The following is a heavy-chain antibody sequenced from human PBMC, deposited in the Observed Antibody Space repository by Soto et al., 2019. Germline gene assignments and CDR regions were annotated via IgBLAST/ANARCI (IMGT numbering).Heavy chain of an antibody. CDR3: ARGPSFEGCSSTSCYNYYYYYYYYMDV. J-gene: IGHJ6*03. CDR1: GYTFTSYD. D-gene: IGHD2-2*01. V-gene: IGHV1-8*01. CDR2: MNPNSGNT. Sequence: GASVKVSCKASGYTFTSYDINWVRQATGQGLEWMGWMNPNSGNTGYAQKFQGRVTMTRNTSISTAYMELSSLRSEDTAVYYCARGPSFEGCSSTSCYNYYYYYYYYMDVWGKGTTVTVSS.